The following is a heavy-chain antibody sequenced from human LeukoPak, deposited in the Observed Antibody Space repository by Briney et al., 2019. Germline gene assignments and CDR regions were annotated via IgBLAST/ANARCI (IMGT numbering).Heavy chain of an antibody. CDR2: ISSRGGNI. CDR1: GFTFRDYE. D-gene: IGHD4-23*01. CDR3: ARVNSWLDY. J-gene: IGHJ4*02. V-gene: IGHV3-48*03. Sequence: GGSLRLSCAASGFTFRDYEMNWVRQAPGEGLEWVSYISSRGGNIYYADSVKGRFTVSRDNAKNSLILQINNLRAKDTAVFYFARVNSWLDYWGQGTLVNVSS.